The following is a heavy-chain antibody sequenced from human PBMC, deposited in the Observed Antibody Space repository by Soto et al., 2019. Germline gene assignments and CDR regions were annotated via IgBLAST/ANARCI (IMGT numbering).Heavy chain of an antibody. CDR3: ASYHGDYALYYYGMDV. CDR2: IIPIFGTA. CDR1: GYTFTSYG. Sequence: QVQLVQSGAEVKKPGASVKVSCKASGYTFTSYGISWVRQAPGQGLEWMGGIIPIFGTANYAQKFQGRVTITADESTSTAYMELSSLRSEDTAVYYCASYHGDYALYYYGMDVWGQGTTVTVSS. D-gene: IGHD4-17*01. J-gene: IGHJ6*02. V-gene: IGHV1-69*13.